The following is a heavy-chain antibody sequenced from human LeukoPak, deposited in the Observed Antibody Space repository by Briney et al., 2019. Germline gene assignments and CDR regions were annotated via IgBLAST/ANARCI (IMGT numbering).Heavy chain of an antibody. CDR2: INPNSGGT. D-gene: IGHD1-1*01. V-gene: IGHV1-2*02. J-gene: IGHJ3*02. CDR3: AKDRARVGTMVDAFDM. Sequence: ASVKVSCKASGYTFTGHYMHWVRQAPGQGLEWMGWINPNSGGTNYAQKFQGRVTMTRDTSISTAYMELSRLRSDDTGVYYCAKDRARVGTMVDAFDMWGQGTMVTVSS. CDR1: GYTFTGHY.